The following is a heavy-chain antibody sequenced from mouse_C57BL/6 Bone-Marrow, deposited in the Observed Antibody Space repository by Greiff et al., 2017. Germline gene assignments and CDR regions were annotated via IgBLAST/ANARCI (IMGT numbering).Heavy chain of an antibody. CDR1: GFTFTDYY. J-gene: IGHJ4*01. CDR3: ARGYYYGSGAMDY. V-gene: IGHV7-3*01. Sequence: EVQRVESGGGLVQPGGSLSLSCAASGFTFTDYYMSWVRQPPGKALEWLGFIRNKANGYTTEYSASVKGRFTISRDNSQSILYLQMNALRAEDSATYYCARGYYYGSGAMDYWGQGTSVTVSS. D-gene: IGHD1-1*01. CDR2: IRNKANGYTT.